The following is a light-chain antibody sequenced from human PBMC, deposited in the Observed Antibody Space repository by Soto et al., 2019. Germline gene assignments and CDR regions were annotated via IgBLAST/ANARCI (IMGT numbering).Light chain of an antibody. J-gene: IGKJ1*01. Sequence: DLPMTQSPSSLSASVGDRVTMTCRASQSISNHLNWYNQKPGKTPKLLIYKASNLESGVPSRFSGSGSGTDFTLTISSLQPEDFATYYCQHSYRDPWTFGQGTKVEI. CDR3: QHSYRDPWT. V-gene: IGKV1-39*01. CDR2: KAS. CDR1: QSISNH.